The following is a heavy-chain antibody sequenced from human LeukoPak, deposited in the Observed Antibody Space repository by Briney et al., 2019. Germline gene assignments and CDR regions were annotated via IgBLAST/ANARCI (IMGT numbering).Heavy chain of an antibody. CDR3: ARQHARGYSYAQFDY. J-gene: IGHJ4*02. V-gene: IGHV4-39*01. D-gene: IGHD5-18*01. Sequence: SETLSLTCTVSGGSISSSSYYWGWIRQPPGKGLEWIGSIYYSGSTYYNPSLKSRVTTSVDTSKNQFSLKLSSVTAADTAVYYCARQHARGYSYAQFDYWGQGTLVTVSS. CDR2: IYYSGST. CDR1: GGSISSSSYY.